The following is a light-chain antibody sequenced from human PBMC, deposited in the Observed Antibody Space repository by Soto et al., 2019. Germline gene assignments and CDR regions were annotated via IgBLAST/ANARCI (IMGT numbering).Light chain of an antibody. CDR3: QQTYSSPRMYT. V-gene: IGKV1-39*01. CDR1: QSISNS. Sequence: DIQMTQSPSSLSASVGDRVTITCRASQSISNSLNWYQLKPGKAPKLLIYGTSSLQSGVPSRFSGSGSGTEFTLTISSLQPEDFATYCCQQTYSSPRMYTFGQGTKLEIK. CDR2: GTS. J-gene: IGKJ2*01.